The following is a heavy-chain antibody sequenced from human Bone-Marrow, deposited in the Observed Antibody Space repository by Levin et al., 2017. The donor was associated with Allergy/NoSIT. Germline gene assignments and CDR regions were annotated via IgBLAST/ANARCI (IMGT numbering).Heavy chain of an antibody. V-gene: IGHV1-8*01. J-gene: IGHJ4*02. CDR3: ARVYSGVQLEY. D-gene: IGHD1-26*01. CDR2: MNPHCGNT. CDR1: RSIYKRKH. Sequence: ASVKVSXXXXRSIYKRKHSTGMLQATAKGLEWMGWMNPHCGNTGYAQKFQGRVTMTRNTSISTAYMELSSLRSEDTAVYYCARVYSGVQLEYRGQGKLVTVAA.